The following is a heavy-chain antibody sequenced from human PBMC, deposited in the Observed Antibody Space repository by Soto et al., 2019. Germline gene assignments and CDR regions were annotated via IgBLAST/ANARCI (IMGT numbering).Heavy chain of an antibody. Sequence: SETLSLTCTVSGGSMSSHYWTWLRQPPGKGLEWIGYISYSGSTYYNPSLKSRVTISADTSRNQFSLKLSSVIAADTAVYYCARADPGASVGYWGQGTLVTVSS. CDR2: ISYSGST. CDR3: ARADPGASVGY. J-gene: IGHJ4*02. CDR1: GGSMSSHY. D-gene: IGHD3-16*01. V-gene: IGHV4-59*11.